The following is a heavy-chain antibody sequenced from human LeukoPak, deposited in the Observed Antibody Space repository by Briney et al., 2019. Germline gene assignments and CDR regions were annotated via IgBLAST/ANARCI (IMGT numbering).Heavy chain of an antibody. CDR2: ISWNSGSI. Sequence: GGSLRLSCAASGFTFDDYAMHWVRQAPGKGLEWVSGISWNSGSIGYADSVKGRFTISRDNAKNSLYLQMNSLRAEDTALYYCAKDLAAAGTYYFGYWGQGTLVTVSS. CDR3: AKDLAAAGTYYFGY. V-gene: IGHV3-9*01. D-gene: IGHD6-13*01. CDR1: GFTFDDYA. J-gene: IGHJ4*02.